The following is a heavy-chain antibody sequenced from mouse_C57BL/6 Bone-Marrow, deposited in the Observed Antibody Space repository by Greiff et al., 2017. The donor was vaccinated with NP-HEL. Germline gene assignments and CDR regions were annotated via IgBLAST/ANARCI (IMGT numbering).Heavy chain of an antibody. V-gene: IGHV12-3*01. CDR3: AGDSAGYGDFDY. Sequence: VNLVESGPGLVKPSQSLFLTCSITGFPITSGYFWIWIRQSPGTPLEWMGYITHSGETFYNPSLQSPISITRETSKNQFFRQLNSVTTEDTAMYYGAGDSAGYGDFDYWGQGTTLTVSS. D-gene: IGHD3-2*02. J-gene: IGHJ2*01. CDR1: GFPITSGYF. CDR2: ITHSGET.